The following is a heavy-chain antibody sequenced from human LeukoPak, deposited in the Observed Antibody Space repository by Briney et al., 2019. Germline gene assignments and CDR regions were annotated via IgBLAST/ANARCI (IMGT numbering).Heavy chain of an antibody. CDR3: ERGADGFSFEY. D-gene: IGHD3-10*01. CDR2: IFYSGST. V-gene: IGHV4-59*01. Sequence: SETLSLTCTVSLWINSEYYWSGFGQPPGKGLEWIGFIFYSGSTNYNLSLKSRLTISLDTSKHQFSMRLLSADAADADDYYCERGADGFSFEYWGRGTLVTVSS. J-gene: IGHJ4*02. CDR1: LWINSEYY.